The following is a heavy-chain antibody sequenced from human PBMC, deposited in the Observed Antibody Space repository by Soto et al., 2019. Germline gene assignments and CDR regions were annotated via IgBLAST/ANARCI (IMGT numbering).Heavy chain of an antibody. CDR2: SSRGGGNT. J-gene: IGHJ4*02. CDR1: GFTFSSYA. CDR3: MKRTLLWFGESSYYFDY. Sequence: EVQLLESGGGLVQPGGSLRLSCAASGFTFSSYAMSWVRQAPGKGLEWVSASSRGGGNTYYADSVKGRFTISRDNSKNTLYLQMSSLRAGDTVVYYCMKRTLLWFGESSYYFDYWGQGTLVTVSS. V-gene: IGHV3-23*01. D-gene: IGHD3-10*01.